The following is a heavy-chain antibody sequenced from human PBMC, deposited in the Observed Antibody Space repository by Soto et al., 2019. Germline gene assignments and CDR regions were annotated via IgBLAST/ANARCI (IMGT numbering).Heavy chain of an antibody. CDR3: ARWGCSGSNCNLNQRSFDL. V-gene: IGHV1-69*13. CDR1: GGTFSSYA. D-gene: IGHD2-15*01. Sequence: ASVKVSCKASGGTFSSYAISWVRQAPGQGLEWMGGIIPIFGTANYAQKFQGRVTITADESTSTAYMELSSLRSEDTAIYYCARWGCSGSNCNLNQRSFDLWGQGTLVTVSS. J-gene: IGHJ4*02. CDR2: IIPIFGTA.